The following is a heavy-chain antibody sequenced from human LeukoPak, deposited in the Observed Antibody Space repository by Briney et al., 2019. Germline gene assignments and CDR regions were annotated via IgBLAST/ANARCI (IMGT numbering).Heavy chain of an antibody. CDR2: IIPIFGTA. CDR1: GGTFSSYA. Sequence: SVKVSCKASGGTFSSYAISWVRQAPGQGLEWMGGIIPIFGTANYAQKFQGRVTITTDESTSTAYMELSSLRSEDTAVYYCARVRHQYSSGWYQSYYYMDVWGKGTTVTVSS. CDR3: ARVRHQYSSGWYQSYYYMDV. J-gene: IGHJ6*03. D-gene: IGHD6-19*01. V-gene: IGHV1-69*05.